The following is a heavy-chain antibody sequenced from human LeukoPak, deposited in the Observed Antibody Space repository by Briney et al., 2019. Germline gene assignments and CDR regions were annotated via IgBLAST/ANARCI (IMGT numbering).Heavy chain of an antibody. V-gene: IGHV1-24*01. J-gene: IGHJ6*02. CDR1: GYTLSELT. CDR2: FDPEDGET. CDR3: GTFRALRYFDWSNSYYYGMDV. D-gene: IGHD3-9*01. Sequence: GASVKVSCKVSGYTLSELTMHWVRQAPGKGLEWMGGFDPEDGETIYAQKFQGRVTMTEDISTDTAYMELSSLRSEDTAVYYCGTFRALRYFDWSNSYYYGMDVWGQGTTVTVSS.